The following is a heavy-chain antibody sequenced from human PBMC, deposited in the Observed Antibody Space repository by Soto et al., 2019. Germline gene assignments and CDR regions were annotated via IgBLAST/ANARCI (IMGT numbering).Heavy chain of an antibody. V-gene: IGHV1-69*01. D-gene: IGHD2-15*01. CDR1: GGTFSSYA. J-gene: IGHJ3*02. CDR3: ARDIYCSGGSCYSGAFDI. CDR2: IIPIFGTA. Sequence: QVQLVQSGAEVKKPGSSVKVSCKASGGTFSSYAISWVRQAPGQGLEWMGEIIPIFGTANYAQKFQGRVTITADESTSTAYMELSSLRSDDTAVYYCARDIYCSGGSCYSGAFDIWGQGTMVTVSS.